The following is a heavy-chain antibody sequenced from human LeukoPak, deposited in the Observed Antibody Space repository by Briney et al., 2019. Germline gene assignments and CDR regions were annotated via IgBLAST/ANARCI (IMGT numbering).Heavy chain of an antibody. J-gene: IGHJ5*02. V-gene: IGHV3-7*01. D-gene: IGHD1-14*01. Sequence: GGSLRLSCAASGFTFSSYWMTWIRQAPGKGLEWVANIDQDGSEKNYVDSVKGRFTISRDNGKNSLYLQMNSLRVGDTAVYYCARDIPRGARYLDLWGQGALVTVSS. CDR3: ARDIPRGARYLDL. CDR1: GFTFSSYW. CDR2: IDQDGSEK.